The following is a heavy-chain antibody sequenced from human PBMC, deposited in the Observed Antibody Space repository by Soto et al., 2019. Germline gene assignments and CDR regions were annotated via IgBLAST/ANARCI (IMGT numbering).Heavy chain of an antibody. CDR3: ARDASSGYYYYYGMDV. Sequence: GGSLRLSCAASGFTFSSYAMHWVRQAPGKGLEWVAVISYDGSNKYYADSVKGRFTISRDNSKNTLYLQMNSLRAEDTAVYYCARDASSGYYYYYGMDVWGQGTTVTVS. CDR1: GFTFSSYA. CDR2: ISYDGSNK. V-gene: IGHV3-30-3*01. J-gene: IGHJ6*02. D-gene: IGHD3-22*01.